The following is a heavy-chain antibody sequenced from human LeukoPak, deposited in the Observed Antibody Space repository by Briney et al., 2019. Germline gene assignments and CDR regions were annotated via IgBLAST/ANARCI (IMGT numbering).Heavy chain of an antibody. D-gene: IGHD3-22*01. V-gene: IGHV3-53*01. Sequence: GGSLRLSCAASGFTVDSNYLSWVRQAPGKGLEWVSPIYTGSNTYYAASVKGRFTISRDFSKNTVFLHMNSLRAEDTAMYYCARGDDSGYYDYFDYWGQGALVTVSS. CDR1: GFTVDSNY. CDR3: ARGDDSGYYDYFDY. CDR2: IYTGSNT. J-gene: IGHJ4*02.